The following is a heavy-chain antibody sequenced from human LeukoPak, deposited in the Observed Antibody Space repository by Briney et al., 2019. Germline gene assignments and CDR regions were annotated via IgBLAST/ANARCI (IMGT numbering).Heavy chain of an antibody. V-gene: IGHV3-23*01. Sequence: SGGSLRLSCAASGFTFSSYAMSWVRQAPGKGLEWVSAISGSGGSTYYADSVKGRFTISRDNSKNTLYLQMSSLRAEDMAVYYCARGDDSSGYLYYFDYWGQGTLVTVSS. CDR2: ISGSGGST. D-gene: IGHD3-22*01. J-gene: IGHJ4*02. CDR1: GFTFSSYA. CDR3: ARGDDSSGYLYYFDY.